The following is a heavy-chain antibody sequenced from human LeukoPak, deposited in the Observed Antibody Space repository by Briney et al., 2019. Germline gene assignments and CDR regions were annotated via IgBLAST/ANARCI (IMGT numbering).Heavy chain of an antibody. Sequence: ASVKVSCKASGYTFTGYYMHWVRQAPGQGLEWMGWINPNSGGTNYAQKFQGRVTMTRDTSISTAHMELSRLRSDDTAVYYCASSPGWYSSGWYYYFDYWGQGTLVTVSS. J-gene: IGHJ4*02. CDR1: GYTFTGYY. CDR2: INPNSGGT. V-gene: IGHV1-2*02. CDR3: ASSPGWYSSGWYYYFDY. D-gene: IGHD6-19*01.